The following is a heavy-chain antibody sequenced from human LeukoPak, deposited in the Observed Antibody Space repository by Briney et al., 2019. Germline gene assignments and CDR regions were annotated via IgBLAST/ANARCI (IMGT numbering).Heavy chain of an antibody. D-gene: IGHD3-3*01. CDR3: ASTLWSGYSFDC. V-gene: IGHV1-24*01. J-gene: IGHJ4*02. CDR1: GYTLTELS. CDR2: FDPEDGET. Sequence: ASVKVSCKVSGYTLTELSMHWVRQAPGKGLEWMGGFDPEDGETIYAQKFQGRVTMTEDTSTDTAYMELSSLRSEDTAVYYCASTLWSGYSFDCWGQGTLVTVSS.